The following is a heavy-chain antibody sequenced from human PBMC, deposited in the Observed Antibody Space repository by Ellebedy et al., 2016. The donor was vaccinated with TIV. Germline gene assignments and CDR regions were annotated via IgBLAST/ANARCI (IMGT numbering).Heavy chain of an antibody. CDR1: VDSVSGSSTT. V-gene: IGHV6-1*01. D-gene: IGHD3-3*01. J-gene: IGHJ6*02. Sequence: SQTLSLTCAISVDSVSGSSTTWNWFRQSPSRGLEWLARAYYRSRWLNDYAVSVKGRISISSDTSKNQISLQLASVTPEDTAVYYCARDPSWCWSCLDVWGQGTTVTVSS. CDR3: ARDPSWCWSCLDV. CDR2: AYYRSRWLN.